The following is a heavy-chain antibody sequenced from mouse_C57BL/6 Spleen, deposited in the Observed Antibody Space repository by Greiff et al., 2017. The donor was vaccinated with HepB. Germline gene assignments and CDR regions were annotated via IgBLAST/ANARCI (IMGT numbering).Heavy chain of an antibody. CDR2: IDPENGDT. V-gene: IGHV14-4*01. CDR1: GFNIKDDY. Sequence: EVMLVESGAELVRPGASVKLSCTASGFNIKDDYMHWVKQRPEQGLEWIGWIDPENGDTEYASKFQGKATITADTSSNTAYLQLSSLTSEDTAVYYCTTLTTVVAYYAMDYWGQGTSVTVSS. CDR3: TTLTTVVAYYAMDY. D-gene: IGHD1-1*01. J-gene: IGHJ4*01.